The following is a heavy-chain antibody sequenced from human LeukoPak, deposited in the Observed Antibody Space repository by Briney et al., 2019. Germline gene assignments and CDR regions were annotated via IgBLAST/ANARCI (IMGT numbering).Heavy chain of an antibody. CDR1: GFTSGIYG. D-gene: IGHD2-15*01. J-gene: IGHJ3*02. Sequence: GGSRRLSCTASGFTSGIYGTRWGRQAPGKGLEWVAAMWDDVPNAYYVESVKGRFTTSKDNGTRTPYLRMNSLRVEETGVYYRARGGRAGGHAFDIWGQGTLVTVSS. CDR2: MWDDVPNA. CDR3: ARGGRAGGHAFDI. V-gene: IGHV3-33*01.